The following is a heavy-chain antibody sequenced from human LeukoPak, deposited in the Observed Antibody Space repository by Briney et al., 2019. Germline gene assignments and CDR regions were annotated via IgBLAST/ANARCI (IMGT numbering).Heavy chain of an antibody. V-gene: IGHV4-34*01. D-gene: IGHD3-3*01. J-gene: IGHJ3*02. CDR3: ARGRGRSSGYFKYTNAFDI. CDR2: INHSGST. CDR1: GGSFSGYY. Sequence: SETLSLTCAVYGGSFSGYYWSWIRQPPGKGLEWIGEINHSGSTNYNPSLKSRVTISVDTSKNQFSLKLSSVTAADTAVYYCARGRGRSSGYFKYTNAFDIWGQGTMVTVSS.